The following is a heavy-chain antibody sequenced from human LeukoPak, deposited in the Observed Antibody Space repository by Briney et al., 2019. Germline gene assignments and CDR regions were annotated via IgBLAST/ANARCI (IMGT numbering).Heavy chain of an antibody. J-gene: IGHJ5*02. Sequence: SETLSLTCAVYGGSFSGYYWSWIRQPPGKGLEWIGEINHSGSTNYKPSLKGRVTISVDTSKNQFSLKLSSVTAADTAVYYWAGGLTPAGRGPSRFDPWGQGTLVTVSS. CDR1: GGSFSGYY. V-gene: IGHV4-34*01. CDR2: INHSGST. D-gene: IGHD6-13*01. CDR3: AGGLTPAGRGPSRFDP.